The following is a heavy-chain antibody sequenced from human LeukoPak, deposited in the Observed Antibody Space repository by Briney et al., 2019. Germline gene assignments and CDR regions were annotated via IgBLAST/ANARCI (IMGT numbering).Heavy chain of an antibody. D-gene: IGHD4-23*01. CDR3: ARGGKATVVTM. CDR1: VGSVTTSTYY. Sequence: SETLSLTCSVSVGSVTTSTYYWGWIRQPPGKGLEWIGTIKNSGITHYNPSLKSRLTMSVDPSKNQFSLKLTSVTAADTAVYYCARGGKATVVTMWGQGILVTVSS. CDR2: IKNSGIT. J-gene: IGHJ4*02. V-gene: IGHV4-39*07.